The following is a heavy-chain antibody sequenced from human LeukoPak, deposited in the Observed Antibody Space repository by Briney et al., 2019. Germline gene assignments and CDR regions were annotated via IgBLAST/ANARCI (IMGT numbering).Heavy chain of an antibody. D-gene: IGHD6-13*01. CDR2: IRYDGSNK. J-gene: IGHJ6*03. Sequence: GGSLRLSCAASGFTFSSYGMHWVRQAPGKGLEWVAFIRYDGSNKYYADSVKGRFTISRDNSKNTLYLQMNSLRAEDTAVYYCARIPSSSWPSYYYYYYMDVWGKGTTVTISS. V-gene: IGHV3-30*02. CDR1: GFTFSSYG. CDR3: ARIPSSSWPSYYYYYYMDV.